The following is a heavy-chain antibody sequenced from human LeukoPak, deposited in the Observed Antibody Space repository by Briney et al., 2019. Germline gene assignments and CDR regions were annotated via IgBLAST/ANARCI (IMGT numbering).Heavy chain of an antibody. V-gene: IGHV3-74*01. Sequence: GGSLRLSCAASGFTFSTYWMHWVRQAPGKGLVWVSRIKSDGSSTSYADSVKGRFTISRDNAKNSLYLQMNSLRAEDTAVYYCATTPYYYYYGMDVWGQGTTVTVSS. CDR1: GFTFSTYW. CDR3: ATTPYYYYYGMDV. D-gene: IGHD1-14*01. J-gene: IGHJ6*02. CDR2: IKSDGSST.